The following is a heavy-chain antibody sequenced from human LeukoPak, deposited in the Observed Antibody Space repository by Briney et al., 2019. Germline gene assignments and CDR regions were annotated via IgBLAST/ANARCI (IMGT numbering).Heavy chain of an antibody. CDR2: ISSDSNYI. Sequence: GGSLRLSCAASGFTFTTYSMNWVRQAPGKGLEWVSSISSDSNYIYYADSLKGRFTISRDNARNSLCLQMISLRVEDTAVYYCARVAFGLYVMDVWGQGTAVTVSS. CDR1: GFTFTTYS. CDR3: ARVAFGLYVMDV. D-gene: IGHD3/OR15-3a*01. V-gene: IGHV3-21*01. J-gene: IGHJ6*02.